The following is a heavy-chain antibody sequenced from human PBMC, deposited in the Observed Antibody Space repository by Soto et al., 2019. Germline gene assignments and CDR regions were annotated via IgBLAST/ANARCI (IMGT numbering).Heavy chain of an antibody. CDR1: GGSSSSYY. D-gene: IGHD3-10*01. CDR2: IYTSGST. CDR3: ARDLTLYYGSGSSTYGMDV. Sequence: SETLSLTGTVSGGSSSSYYWSWIRQPAGKGLEWIGRIYTSGSTNYNPSLKSRVTMSVDTSKNQFSLKLSSVTAADTAVYYCARDLTLYYGSGSSTYGMDVWGQGTTVTVSS. J-gene: IGHJ6*02. V-gene: IGHV4-4*07.